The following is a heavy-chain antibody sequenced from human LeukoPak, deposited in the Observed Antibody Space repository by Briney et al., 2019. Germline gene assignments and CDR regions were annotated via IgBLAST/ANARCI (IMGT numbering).Heavy chain of an antibody. J-gene: IGHJ4*02. CDR2: INHSGST. D-gene: IGHD2-2*01. CDR1: GGSFSGYY. Sequence: PSETLSLTCAVYGGSFSGYYWSWIRQPPGKGLEWIGEINHSGSTNYNPSLKSRVTISVDTSKNQFSLKLSSVTAADTAVYYCARVSSYQLLYYSDYWGQGTLVTVSS. CDR3: ARVSSYQLLYYSDY. V-gene: IGHV4-34*01.